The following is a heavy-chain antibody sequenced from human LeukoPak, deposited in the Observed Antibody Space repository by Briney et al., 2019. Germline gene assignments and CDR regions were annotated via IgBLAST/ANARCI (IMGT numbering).Heavy chain of an antibody. V-gene: IGHV1-2*02. CDR1: GYTFTGYY. CDR3: ARSLTGGPYDAFGI. CDR2: INPNSGGT. D-gene: IGHD3-9*01. J-gene: IGHJ3*02. Sequence: GASVTVSCKASGYTFTGYYMHWVRQAPGQGLEWMGWINPNSGGTNYAQKFQGRVTMTRDTSISTAYMELSRLRSDDTAVYYCARSLTGGPYDAFGIWGQGTMVTVSS.